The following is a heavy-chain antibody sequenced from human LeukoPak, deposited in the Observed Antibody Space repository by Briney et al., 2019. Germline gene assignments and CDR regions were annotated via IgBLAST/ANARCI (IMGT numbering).Heavy chain of an antibody. CDR1: GFTFSSYA. V-gene: IGHV3-23*01. CDR3: AKDGVGYYGSGSYTN. J-gene: IGHJ4*02. Sequence: PGGSLRLSCAASGFTFSSYAMSWVRQAPGKGLEWVSAISGSGGSTYYADSVKGRFTISGDNSKNTLYLQMNSPRAEDTAVHYCAKDGVGYYGSGSYTNWGQGTLVTVSS. CDR2: ISGSGGST. D-gene: IGHD3-10*01.